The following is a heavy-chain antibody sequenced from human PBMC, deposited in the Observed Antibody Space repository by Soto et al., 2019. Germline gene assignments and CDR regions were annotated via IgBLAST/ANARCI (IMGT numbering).Heavy chain of an antibody. V-gene: IGHV3-21*01. CDR2: ISSSSSYI. CDR3: ARDLRVGRFLEPPGPDY. CDR1: GFTFSSYS. J-gene: IGHJ4*02. D-gene: IGHD3-3*01. Sequence: EVQLVESGGGLVKPGGSLRLSCAASGFTFSSYSMNWVRQAPGKGLEWVSSISSSSSYIYYADSVKGRFTISRDNAKNSLYLQMNSLRAEDTAVYYCARDLRVGRFLEPPGPDYWGQGTLVTVSS.